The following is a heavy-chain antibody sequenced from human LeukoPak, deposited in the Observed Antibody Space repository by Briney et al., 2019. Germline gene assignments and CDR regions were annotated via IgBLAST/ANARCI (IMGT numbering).Heavy chain of an antibody. V-gene: IGHV1-2*02. J-gene: IGHJ4*02. Sequence: GASVKVSCKASGGTFSSYAISWVRQAPGQGLEWMGWINPNSGDTNYAQKFQGRVTMTADTSISTAYMELTRLRSDDTAVYYCARGIYYGSGSPVDYWGQGTLVTVSS. D-gene: IGHD3-10*01. CDR1: GGTFSSYA. CDR2: INPNSGDT. CDR3: ARGIYYGSGSPVDY.